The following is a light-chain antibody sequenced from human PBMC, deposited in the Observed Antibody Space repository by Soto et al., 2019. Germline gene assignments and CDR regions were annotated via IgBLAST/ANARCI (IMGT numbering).Light chain of an antibody. Sequence: EIVLTQSPGTLSLFPGDRATLSCRASQSVSASYLAWYQQKPGQAPRLLIYDASSRATGIADRFSGSGFGTDLTLTISRVEPEDSAVYYCQQYGTSPLYSFGQGTKLDI. J-gene: IGKJ2*03. CDR1: QSVSASY. CDR2: DAS. V-gene: IGKV3-20*01. CDR3: QQYGTSPLYS.